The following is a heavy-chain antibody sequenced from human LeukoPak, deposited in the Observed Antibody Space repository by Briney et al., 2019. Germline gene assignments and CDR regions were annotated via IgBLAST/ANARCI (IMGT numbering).Heavy chain of an antibody. V-gene: IGHV4-39*07. Sequence: SETLSLTCTVSGGSMSSSSYYWGWIRQTPGKGLEWIGSIYYKGSTYYNPSLKSRVTISVDTSKNQFSLKLSSVTAADTAVYYCARFRSGWYESWGQGTLVTVSS. CDR2: IYYKGST. J-gene: IGHJ4*02. D-gene: IGHD6-19*01. CDR1: GGSMSSSSYY. CDR3: ARFRSGWYES.